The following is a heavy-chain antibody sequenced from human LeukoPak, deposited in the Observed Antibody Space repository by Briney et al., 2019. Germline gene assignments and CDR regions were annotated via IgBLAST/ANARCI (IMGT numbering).Heavy chain of an antibody. CDR1: GFTFSDYY. Sequence: PGGSLRLSCAASGFTFSDYYMSWIRQAPGKGLEWISYISSSGTTRYYADSVKGRFTISRDNAKNSLYLQMNSLRAEDTAVYYCARGSQDTMVRGARYYFDYWGQGTLVTVSS. V-gene: IGHV3-11*01. D-gene: IGHD3-10*01. J-gene: IGHJ4*02. CDR2: ISSSGTTR. CDR3: ARGSQDTMVRGARYYFDY.